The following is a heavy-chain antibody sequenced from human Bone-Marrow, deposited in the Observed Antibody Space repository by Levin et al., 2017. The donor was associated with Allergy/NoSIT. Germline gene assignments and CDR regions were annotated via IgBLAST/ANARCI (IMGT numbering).Heavy chain of an antibody. J-gene: IGHJ4*02. V-gene: IGHV2-5*02. D-gene: IGHD5-24*01. CDR1: GFSLRSSAVG. CDR2: IYWDDEK. CDR3: AHTTGDGFFDY. Sequence: SGPTLVKSTQTLTVTCTCSGFSLRSSAVGVGWIRQPPGKPLEWLALIYWDDEKRYRPSLKSRVTISKDTSRNQVGLTMTNADPVDTATYSCAHTTGDGFFDYWGQGIPVTVS.